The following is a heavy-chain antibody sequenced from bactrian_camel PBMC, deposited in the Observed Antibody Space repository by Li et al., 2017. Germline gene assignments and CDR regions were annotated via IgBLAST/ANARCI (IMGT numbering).Heavy chain of an antibody. CDR2: ISSGGGAT. CDR3: AADDDYGLGTLVY. D-gene: IGHD5*01. CDR1: GLPFSTYGYD. J-gene: IGHJ4*01. V-gene: IGHV3S40*01. Sequence: QLVESGGGLVRPGGSLRIACAASGLPFSTYGYDIHWVRQAPGKGLEWVSRISSGGGATYYADSVKGRATISRDNAKNILYLQMNSLKTEDTAVYYCAADDDYGLGTLVYWGQGTQVTVS.